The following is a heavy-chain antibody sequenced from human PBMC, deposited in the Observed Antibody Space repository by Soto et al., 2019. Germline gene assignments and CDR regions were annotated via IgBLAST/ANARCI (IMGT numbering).Heavy chain of an antibody. V-gene: IGHV4-59*01. J-gene: IGHJ4*02. CDR3: ARAAAYYDFWSGYYDY. D-gene: IGHD3-3*01. CDR2: IYYSGST. CDR1: GGSISSYY. Sequence: PSETLSLTCTVSGGSISSYYWSWIRQPPGKGLEWIGYIYYSGSTNYNPSLKSRVTISVDTSKNQFSLKLSSVTAADTAVYYCARAAAYYDFWSGYYDYWGQGTLVTVSS.